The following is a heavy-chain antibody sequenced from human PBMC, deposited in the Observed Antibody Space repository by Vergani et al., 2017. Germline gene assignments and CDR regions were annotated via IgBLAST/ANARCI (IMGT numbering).Heavy chain of an antibody. CDR1: GLTFSSYG. V-gene: IGHV3-30*18. J-gene: IGHJ4*02. Sequence: QVQLVESGGGVVQPGRSLRLSCAASGLTFSSYGMHWVRQAPGKGLEWVAVISYDGSNKYNADSVKGRITISRDNSKKTLYLKMNSLIAKDTAVYYCAKDSRRYCSGGSCYSGYFDYWGQGTLVTVSS. CDR3: AKDSRRYCSGGSCYSGYFDY. CDR2: ISYDGSNK. D-gene: IGHD2-15*01.